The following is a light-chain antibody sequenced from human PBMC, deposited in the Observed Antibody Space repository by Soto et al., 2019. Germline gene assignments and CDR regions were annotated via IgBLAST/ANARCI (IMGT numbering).Light chain of an antibody. Sequence: QSVLTQPPSVSGAPGQRVTISCTGSSSNIGAGYDVHWYQQLPGTAPKLLIYGNSNRPSGVPDRFSGSKSGTSASLAITGLQAEDEADYYCQSYDSSLSGSKFGGGTKLTLL. CDR3: QSYDSSLSGSK. V-gene: IGLV1-40*01. CDR1: SSNIGAGYD. CDR2: GNS. J-gene: IGLJ2*01.